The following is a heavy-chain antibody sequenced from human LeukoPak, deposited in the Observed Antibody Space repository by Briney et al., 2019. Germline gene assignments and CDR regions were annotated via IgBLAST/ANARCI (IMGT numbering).Heavy chain of an antibody. V-gene: IGHV1-2*04. J-gene: IGHJ6*02. D-gene: IGHD6-13*01. Sequence: ASVKVSCKASGYTFTGYYMHWVRQAPGQGLEWMGWINPNSGGTNYAQKFQGWVTMTRDTSISTAYMELSRLRSDDTAVYYCARGRGSSSWYFPPEYYYGMDVWGQGTTVTVSS. CDR1: GYTFTGYY. CDR3: ARGRGSSSWYFPPEYYYGMDV. CDR2: INPNSGGT.